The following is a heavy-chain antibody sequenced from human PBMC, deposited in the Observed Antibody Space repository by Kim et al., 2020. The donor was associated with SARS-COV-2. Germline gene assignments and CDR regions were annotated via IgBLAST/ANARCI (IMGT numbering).Heavy chain of an antibody. J-gene: IGHJ4*02. CDR2: IYYSGSY. D-gene: IGHD3-3*01. CDR3: ARATTTIFGVVSEFDY. V-gene: IGHV4-31*03. Sequence: SETLSLTCTVSGGSISSGGYYWSWIRQHPGKGLEWIGYIYYSGSYYYNPSLKSRVTISVDTSKNQFSLKLSSVTAADTAVYYWARATTTIFGVVSEFDYWGQGTLVTVSS. CDR1: GGSISSGGYY.